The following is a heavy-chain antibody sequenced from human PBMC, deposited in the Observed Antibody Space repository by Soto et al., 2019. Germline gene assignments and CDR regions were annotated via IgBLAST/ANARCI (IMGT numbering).Heavy chain of an antibody. V-gene: IGHV3-23*01. J-gene: IGHJ4*02. CDR1: GFTFSSYA. D-gene: IGHD3-10*01. CDR2: ISGSGGST. CDR3: AKGSLSYYGSGSYYTGRRYLTAPYYFDY. Sequence: GGSLRLSCAASGFTFSSYAMSWVRQAPGKGLEWVSAISGSGGSTYYADSVKGWFTISRDNSKNRLFLQMNSLRAEDTAVYYCAKGSLSYYGSGSYYTGRRYLTAPYYFDYWGQGTLVTVSS.